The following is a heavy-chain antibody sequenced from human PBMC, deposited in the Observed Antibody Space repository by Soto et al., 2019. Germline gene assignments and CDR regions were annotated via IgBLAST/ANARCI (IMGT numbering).Heavy chain of an antibody. J-gene: IGHJ5*02. CDR2: IYYSGST. CDR1: GGSISSGGYY. D-gene: IGHD2-2*01. CDR3: ARDSSRSNWFDP. V-gene: IGHV4-31*03. Sequence: SETLSLTCTVSGGSISSGGYYWSWIRQHPGKGLEWIGYIYYSGSTYYNPSLKSRVTISVDTSKNQFSLKLSSVTAADTAVYYCARDSSRSNWFDPWGQGTLVTVSS.